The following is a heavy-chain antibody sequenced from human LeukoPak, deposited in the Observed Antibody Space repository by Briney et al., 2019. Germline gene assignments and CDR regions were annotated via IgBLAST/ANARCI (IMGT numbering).Heavy chain of an antibody. CDR1: GYSFANYC. J-gene: IGHJ4*02. V-gene: IGHV5-51*01. CDR3: ARGREFHRRSFDS. CDR2: IYPGDSDT. Sequence: GESLQISCQASGYSFANYCIAWVRQMPGKGLEWVGNIYPGDSDTRYSPSFQGQVTISADKSTNTAYLQWSRLKASDTAMYYCARGREFHRRSFDSWGQGTLFTVSS. D-gene: IGHD3-10*01.